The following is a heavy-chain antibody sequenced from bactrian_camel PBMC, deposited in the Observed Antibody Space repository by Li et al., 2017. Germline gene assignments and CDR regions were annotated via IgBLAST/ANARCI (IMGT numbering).Heavy chain of an antibody. CDR1: GFTFDDDSH. J-gene: IGHJ4*01. V-gene: IGHV3S63*01. Sequence: QVQLVESGGGSVQAGGSLRLSCTASGFTFDDDSHMGWYRQAPGNDCEPVSTISDDGSTYYSDSVKGRFTISRDISNNTLILQMNSLKPEDTGMYYCAAAGSCSSLKGGQGRWGQGTQVTVS. CDR3: AAAGSCSSLKGGQGR. CDR2: ISDDGST. D-gene: IGHD3*01.